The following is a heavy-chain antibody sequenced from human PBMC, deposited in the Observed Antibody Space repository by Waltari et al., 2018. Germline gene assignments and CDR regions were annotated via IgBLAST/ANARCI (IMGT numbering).Heavy chain of an antibody. CDR3: AKAAYSNYGYMDV. CDR1: GFTFSSCG. J-gene: IGHJ6*03. Sequence: QVQLVESGGGVVQPGGSLRLSCAASGFTFSSCGIHWVRQAPGKGLEWVAFIRYDGSNKYYADSVKGRFTISRDNSKNTLYLQMNSLRAEDTAVYYCAKAAYSNYGYMDVWGKGTTVTVSS. V-gene: IGHV3-30*02. CDR2: IRYDGSNK. D-gene: IGHD4-4*01.